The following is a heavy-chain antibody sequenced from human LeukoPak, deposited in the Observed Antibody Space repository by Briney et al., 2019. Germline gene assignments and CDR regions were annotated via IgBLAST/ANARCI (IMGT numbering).Heavy chain of an antibody. CDR1: GFTFSSYA. J-gene: IGHJ4*02. V-gene: IGHV3-30-3*01. CDR3: ARDPAIAVAECYFDY. CDR2: ISYDGSNK. Sequence: PGGSLRLSCAASGFTFSSYAMHWVRQAPGKGLEWVAVISYDGSNKYYADSVKGRFTISRDNSKNTLYLQMNSLRAEDTAVYYCARDPAIAVAECYFDYWGQGTLVTVSS. D-gene: IGHD6-19*01.